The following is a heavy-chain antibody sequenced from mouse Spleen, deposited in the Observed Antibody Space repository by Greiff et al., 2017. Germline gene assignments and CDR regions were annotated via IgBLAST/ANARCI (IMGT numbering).Heavy chain of an antibody. CDR2: IHPNSGST. CDR3: AMGETGAYYFDY. Sequence: QVQLQQPGAELVKPGASVKLSCKASGYTFTSYWMHWVKQRPGQGLEWIGMIHPNSGSTNYNEKFKSKATLTVDKSSSTAYMQLSSLTSEDSAVYYCAMGETGAYYFDYWGQGTTLTVSS. CDR1: GYTFTSYW. J-gene: IGHJ2*01. V-gene: IGHV1-64*01. D-gene: IGHD4-1*01.